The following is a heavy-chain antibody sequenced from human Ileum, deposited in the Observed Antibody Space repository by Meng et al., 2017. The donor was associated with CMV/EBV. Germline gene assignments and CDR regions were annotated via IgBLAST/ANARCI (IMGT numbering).Heavy chain of an antibody. Sequence: GGPLRPSCAVPGFTFNSYGMAWVSQAPGRGLEWFSSINWNGFATYDAESVRGRFTISRDNSKNTLYLQMNSLRADDPAVYYCAKVLMVGATTPYDYWGQGTLVTVSS. J-gene: IGHJ4*02. CDR1: GFTFNSYG. CDR3: AKVLMVGATTPYDY. V-gene: IGHV3-23*01. CDR2: INWNGFAT. D-gene: IGHD1-26*01.